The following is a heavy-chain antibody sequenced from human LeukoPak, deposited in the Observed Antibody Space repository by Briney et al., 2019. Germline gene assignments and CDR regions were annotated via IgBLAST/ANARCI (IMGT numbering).Heavy chain of an antibody. CDR2: IYPGDSDT. J-gene: IGHJ4*02. CDR3: ARHVGPGYYDSSGYYLD. CDR1: GYSFTTYW. Sequence: GESLKISCKGSGYSFTTYWIGWVRQMPGTGLEWVGIIYPGDSDTKYSPSFQGQVTISADKSISTAYLQWSSLKASDTAMYYCARHVGPGYYDSSGYYLDWGQGTLVTVSS. V-gene: IGHV5-51*01. D-gene: IGHD3-22*01.